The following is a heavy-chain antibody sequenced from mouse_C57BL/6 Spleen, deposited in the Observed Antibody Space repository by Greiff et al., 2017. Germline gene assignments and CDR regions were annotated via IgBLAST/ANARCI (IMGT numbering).Heavy chain of an antibody. V-gene: IGHV1-20*01. J-gene: IGHJ3*01. CDR1: GYSFTGYF. CDR2: INPYNGDT. Sequence: VQLKESGPELVKPGDSVKISCKASGYSFTGYFMNWVMKSHGKSLEWIGRINPYNGDTFYNQKFKDKATLTVDKSSSTTHMELRCLTSYDSAVYYCARSPGSGGFAYWGQGTLVTVSA. D-gene: IGHD3-1*01. CDR3: ARSPGSGGFAY.